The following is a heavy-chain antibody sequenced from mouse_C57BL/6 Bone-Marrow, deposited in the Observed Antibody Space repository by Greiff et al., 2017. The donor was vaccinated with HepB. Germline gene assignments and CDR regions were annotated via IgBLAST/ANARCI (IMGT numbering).Heavy chain of an antibody. CDR3: ARGYYGSSRYAMDY. CDR2: ISDGGSYT. J-gene: IGHJ4*01. CDR1: GFTFSSYA. V-gene: IGHV5-4*01. Sequence: EVQRVESGGGLVKPGGSLKLSCAASGFTFSSYAMSWVRQTPEKRLEWVATISDGGSYTYYPDNVKGRFTISRDNAKNNLYLQMSHLKSEDTAMYYCARGYYGSSRYAMDYWGQGTSVTVSS. D-gene: IGHD1-1*01.